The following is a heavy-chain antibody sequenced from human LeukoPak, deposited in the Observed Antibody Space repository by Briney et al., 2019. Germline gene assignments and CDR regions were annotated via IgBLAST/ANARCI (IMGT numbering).Heavy chain of an antibody. V-gene: IGHV4-4*07. CDR2: IYTSGST. CDR3: ARDLYCSSTSCRANNWFDP. CDR1: GGSISSYY. D-gene: IGHD2-2*01. Sequence: SETLCLTCTVSGGSISSYYWSWIRQPAGKGLEWIGRIYTSGSTNYNPSLKSRVTISVDKSKNQFSLKLSSVTAADTAVYYCARDLYCSSTSCRANNWFDPWGQGTLVTVSS. J-gene: IGHJ5*02.